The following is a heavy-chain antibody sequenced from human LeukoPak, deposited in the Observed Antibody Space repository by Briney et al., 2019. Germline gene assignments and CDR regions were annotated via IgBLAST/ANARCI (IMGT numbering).Heavy chain of an antibody. V-gene: IGHV3-48*01. CDR1: GFTFSVYS. CDR3: ARDSETETGWYYYGMDV. CDR2: ISSSSTTI. Sequence: PGGSLRLSCEAPGFTFSVYSMNWVRQAPGKGLEWVSYISSSSTTIYYADSVKGRFTITRDNSKNTVFLQMNSLRAEDTAVYYCARDSETETGWYYYGMDVWGQGTTVTVSS. J-gene: IGHJ6*02. D-gene: IGHD1-1*01.